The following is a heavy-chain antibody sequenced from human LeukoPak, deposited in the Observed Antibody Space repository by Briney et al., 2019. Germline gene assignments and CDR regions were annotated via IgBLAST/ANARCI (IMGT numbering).Heavy chain of an antibody. CDR2: IIPIFGTA. J-gene: IGHJ4*02. CDR3: AGTITGDFWSGYHEAHFDY. Sequence: SVKVSCKASGYTFTAYYMHWVRQAPGQGLEWMGGIIPIFGTANYAQKFQGRVTITADKSTSTAYMELSSLRSEDTAVYYCAGTITGDFWSGYHEAHFDYWGQGTLVTVSS. CDR1: GYTFTAYY. D-gene: IGHD3-3*01. V-gene: IGHV1-69*06.